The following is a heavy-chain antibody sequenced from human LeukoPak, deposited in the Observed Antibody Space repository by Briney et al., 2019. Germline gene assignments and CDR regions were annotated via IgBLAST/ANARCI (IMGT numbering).Heavy chain of an antibody. CDR2: IYTSGST. CDR1: GGSITSYY. J-gene: IGHJ4*02. CDR3: ARETPPKWELHY. V-gene: IGHV4-4*07. Sequence: SETLPLTCTVSGGSITSYYWSWIRQPAGKGLEWIGRIYTSGSTNCNPSLKSRVTMSVETSKNQISLKLSSVTAADTAIYYCARETPPKWELHYWGQGTLVTVSS. D-gene: IGHD1-26*01.